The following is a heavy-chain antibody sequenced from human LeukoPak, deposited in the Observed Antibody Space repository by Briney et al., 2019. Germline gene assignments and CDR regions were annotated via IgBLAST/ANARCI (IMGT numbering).Heavy chain of an antibody. D-gene: IGHD5-18*01. Sequence: RSQTLSLTCVISGDHVSNNIASWNWIRQSPSRGLEWLGRTFYRSEWHYDYAVSVKGRITINADTSTNQLSLQLNSVTPEDTALYYCAKATALVYGGDWFDPWGQGTLDTVSS. CDR1: GDHVSNNIAS. CDR3: AKATALVYGGDWFDP. CDR2: TFYRSEWHY. J-gene: IGHJ5*02. V-gene: IGHV6-1*01.